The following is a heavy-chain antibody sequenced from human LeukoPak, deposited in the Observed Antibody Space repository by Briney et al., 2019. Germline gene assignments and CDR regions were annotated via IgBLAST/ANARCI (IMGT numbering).Heavy chain of an antibody. Sequence: GASVKVSCKASGYTFTSYGISWVRQAPGQGLKWMGWISAYNGNTNYAQKLQGRVTMTTDTSTSTAYMELRSLRSDDTAVYYCARGKEAYDSSGYTAYDYWGQGTLVTVSS. V-gene: IGHV1-18*01. D-gene: IGHD3-22*01. CDR1: GYTFTSYG. CDR2: ISAYNGNT. CDR3: ARGKEAYDSSGYTAYDY. J-gene: IGHJ4*02.